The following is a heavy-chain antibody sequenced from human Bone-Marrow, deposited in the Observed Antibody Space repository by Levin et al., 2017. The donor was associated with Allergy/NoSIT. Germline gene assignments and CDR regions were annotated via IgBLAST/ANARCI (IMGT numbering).Heavy chain of an antibody. CDR2: IKENGNDK. V-gene: IGHV3-7*01. CDR1: GFMFSSDW. CDR3: ARGDNDP. Sequence: ASVKVSCAASGFMFSSDWMGWVRQAPGKGLEWVASIKENGNDKFYVDSVKGRFTISRDNAKNSLYLQMDNLRVEDTAIYYCARGDNDPWGQGTLVIVSS. J-gene: IGHJ5*02. D-gene: IGHD2-15*01.